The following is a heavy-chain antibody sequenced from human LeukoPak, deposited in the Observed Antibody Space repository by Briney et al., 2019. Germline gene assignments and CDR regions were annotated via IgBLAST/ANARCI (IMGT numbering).Heavy chain of an antibody. V-gene: IGHV4-34*01. D-gene: IGHD3-22*01. CDR3: ARHGIGYYYFDY. Sequence: PSETLSLTCAVYGGSFSGYYWSWIRQPPGKGLEWIGSIYYSGSTYYKPSLKSRVTISVDTSKNQFSLKLSSVTAADTAVYYCARHGIGYYYFDYWGQGTLVTVSS. CDR2: IYYSGST. CDR1: GGSFSGYY. J-gene: IGHJ4*02.